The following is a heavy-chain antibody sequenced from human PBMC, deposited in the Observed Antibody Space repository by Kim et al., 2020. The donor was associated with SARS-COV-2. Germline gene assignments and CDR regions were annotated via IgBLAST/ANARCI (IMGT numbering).Heavy chain of an antibody. J-gene: IGHJ4*02. Sequence: SETLSLTCTVSGGSISSYYWSWIRQPPGKGLEWIGYIYYSGSTNYNPSLKSRVTISVDTSKNQFSLKLSSVTAADTAVYYCARDTTTSFDSWGQGILVTVSS. CDR2: IYYSGST. CDR3: ARDTTTSFDS. CDR1: GGSISSYY. D-gene: IGHD1-1*01. V-gene: IGHV4-59*12.